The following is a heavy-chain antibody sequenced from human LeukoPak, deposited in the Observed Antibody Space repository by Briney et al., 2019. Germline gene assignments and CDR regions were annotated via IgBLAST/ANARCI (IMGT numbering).Heavy chain of an antibody. J-gene: IGHJ4*02. CDR2: IWYDGSNK. D-gene: IGHD6-13*01. Sequence: GRSLRLSCAASGFTFSSYGMHWVRQAPGKGLEWVALIWYDGSNKYYADSVKGRFTISRDNSKNTLYLQLDSLRAEDTAVYYCAGPHSSSWSPLHYWGQGTLVTVSS. CDR3: AGPHSSSWSPLHY. V-gene: IGHV3-33*01. CDR1: GFTFSSYG.